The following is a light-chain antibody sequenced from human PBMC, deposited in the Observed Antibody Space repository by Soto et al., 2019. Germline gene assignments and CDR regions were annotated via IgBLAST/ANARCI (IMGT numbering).Light chain of an antibody. CDR1: QSVSSSY. CDR2: GAS. V-gene: IGKV3-20*01. J-gene: IGKJ4*01. CDR3: QQYGSSRPLT. Sequence: EIVLTQSPGTLSLSLGERATLSCRASQSVSSSYLAWYQQKPGQAPRLLIYGASSRATGIPDRFSGSGSGTDFTLTISRLEPEDSAVYYCQQYGSSRPLTFGGGTKV.